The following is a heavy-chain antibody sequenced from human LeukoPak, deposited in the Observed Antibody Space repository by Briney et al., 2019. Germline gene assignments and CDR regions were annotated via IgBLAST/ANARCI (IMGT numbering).Heavy chain of an antibody. CDR1: GFTFSSYW. Sequence: PGGSLRLSCAASGFTFSSYWMSWVRQAPGKGLEWVANIKQDGSEKYYVDSVKGRFTISRDNAKNSLYLQMNSLRAEDTAVYYCARDAVRSINPSGLCWNYWGQGTLVTVSS. CDR2: IKQDGSEK. CDR3: ARDAVRSINPSGLCWNY. V-gene: IGHV3-7*01. J-gene: IGHJ4*02. D-gene: IGHD3-10*01.